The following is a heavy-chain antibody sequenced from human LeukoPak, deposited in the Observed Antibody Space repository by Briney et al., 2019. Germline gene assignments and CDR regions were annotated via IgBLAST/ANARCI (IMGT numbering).Heavy chain of an antibody. Sequence: GGSLRLSCAASGFTFSSYWMHWVRQAPGKGLVWVSRINSDGSSTSYADSVKGRLTISRDNAKNTLYLQMNSLRAEDTAVYYCAREMSSIYYYDSSGYYEEYFQHWGQGTLVTVSS. CDR1: GFTFSSYW. D-gene: IGHD3-22*01. V-gene: IGHV3-74*01. J-gene: IGHJ1*01. CDR2: INSDGSST. CDR3: AREMSSIYYYDSSGYYEEYFQH.